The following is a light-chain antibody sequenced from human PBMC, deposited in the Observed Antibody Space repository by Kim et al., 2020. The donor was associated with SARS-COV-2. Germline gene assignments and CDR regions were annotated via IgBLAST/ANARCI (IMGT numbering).Light chain of an antibody. CDR2: EVS. CDR3: CSYAGSSTYV. Sequence: GQSITISCTGTSSDVGSYNFVSWYQQHPGKAPKLMIYEVSKRPSGVSNRFSGSKSGNTASLTISGLQAEDEADYYCCSYAGSSTYVFGTGTKVTVL. V-gene: IGLV2-23*02. CDR1: SSDVGSYNF. J-gene: IGLJ1*01.